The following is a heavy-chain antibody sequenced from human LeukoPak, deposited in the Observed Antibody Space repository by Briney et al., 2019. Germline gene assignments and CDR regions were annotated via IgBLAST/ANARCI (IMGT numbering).Heavy chain of an antibody. CDR3: IAAAGAVDY. CDR1: GGSISSSSYY. D-gene: IGHD6-13*01. J-gene: IGHJ4*02. CDR2: IYYSGST. Sequence: SETLSLTCTVSGGSISSSSYYWGWIRQPPGKGLEWIGSIYYSGSTYYNPSLKSRVTISVDTSKNQFSLKLSSVTAADTAVYFGIAAAGAVDYWGQGTLVTVSS. V-gene: IGHV4-39*07.